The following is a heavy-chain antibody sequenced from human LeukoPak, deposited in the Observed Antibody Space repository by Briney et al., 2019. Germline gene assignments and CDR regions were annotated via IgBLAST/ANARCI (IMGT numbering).Heavy chain of an antibody. CDR2: ISANSGNT. CDR1: GYTFTING. J-gene: IGHJ3*01. Sequence: GASVKVSCKASGYTFTINGISWVRQAPGHGLEWMGWISANSGNTNYAQRLQGRVTMTTDTSTTTAYMELRSLRSDDTAVYYCARDRNHAFDFWGQGTMVTVSS. V-gene: IGHV1-18*01. CDR3: ARDRNHAFDF.